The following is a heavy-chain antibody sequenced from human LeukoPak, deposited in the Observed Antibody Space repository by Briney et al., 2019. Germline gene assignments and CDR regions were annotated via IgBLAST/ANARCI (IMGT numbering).Heavy chain of an antibody. Sequence: KSSEALSLTCTVSGGSISSSSYYWGWIRQPPGKGLEWIGSIYYSGSTYYNPSLKSRVTISVDTSKNQFSLKLSSVTAADTAVYYCARPNPDTVMATGYFDLWGRGTLVTVSS. CDR2: IYYSGST. V-gene: IGHV4-39*01. J-gene: IGHJ2*01. CDR1: GGSISSSSYY. D-gene: IGHD5-18*01. CDR3: ARPNPDTVMATGYFDL.